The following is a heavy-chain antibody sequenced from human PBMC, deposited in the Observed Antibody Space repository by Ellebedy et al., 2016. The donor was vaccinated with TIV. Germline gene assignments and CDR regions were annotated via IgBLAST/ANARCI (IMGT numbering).Heavy chain of an antibody. CDR3: TTYYDSSGYRFDP. V-gene: IGHV3-49*03. CDR2: LRGKAYGGTT. CDR1: GFTFGDYA. J-gene: IGHJ5*02. Sequence: GESLKISCTASGFTFGDYAVSWFRQAPGKGLEWVGFLRGKAYGGTTEYAASVKGRFTISRDDSKSIAYLQMNSLKTEDTAVYYCTTYYDSSGYRFDPWGQGTLVTVSS. D-gene: IGHD3-22*01.